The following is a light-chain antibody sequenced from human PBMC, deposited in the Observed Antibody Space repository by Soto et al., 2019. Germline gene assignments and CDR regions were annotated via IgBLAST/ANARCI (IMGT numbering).Light chain of an antibody. J-gene: IGKJ3*01. CDR3: MQALQTPLT. Sequence: DIVMTQSPLSLPVTPGEPASISCRSSQSLLHINGYNYLDWYLQKPGQSPQLLIYLGSNRASGVPYRFSGSGSGTDFTLKISRVEAEDVGVYYCMQALQTPLTFGPGTKVDIK. V-gene: IGKV2-28*01. CDR2: LGS. CDR1: QSLLHINGYNY.